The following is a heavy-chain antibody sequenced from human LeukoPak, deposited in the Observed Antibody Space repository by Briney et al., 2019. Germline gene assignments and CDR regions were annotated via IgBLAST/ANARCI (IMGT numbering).Heavy chain of an antibody. Sequence: ASVKVSCKASGYTFTSYDINWVRQATGQGPEWVGWMRPNGGYTGYAQKFKGRVTMTRNTSISTAYMELSNLTSEDTAVYYCARGVDNGVDVWGQGTTVTVS. V-gene: IGHV1-8*01. D-gene: IGHD5-24*01. J-gene: IGHJ6*02. CDR2: MRPNGGYT. CDR1: GYTFTSYD. CDR3: ARGVDNGVDV.